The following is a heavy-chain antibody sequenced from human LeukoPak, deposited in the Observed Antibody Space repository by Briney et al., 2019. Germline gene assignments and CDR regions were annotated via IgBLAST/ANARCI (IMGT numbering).Heavy chain of an antibody. CDR3: ARELLGAFDY. D-gene: IGHD7-27*01. Sequence: GRSLRLSCAASGFTFSTYAMHWVRQALGKGLEGVAVISYDGSKKYYADSVKGRFTISRDNSKNTLYLQMNSLRAEDTAVYYCARELLGAFDYWGQGTLVTVSS. V-gene: IGHV3-30-3*01. J-gene: IGHJ4*02. CDR2: ISYDGSKK. CDR1: GFTFSTYA.